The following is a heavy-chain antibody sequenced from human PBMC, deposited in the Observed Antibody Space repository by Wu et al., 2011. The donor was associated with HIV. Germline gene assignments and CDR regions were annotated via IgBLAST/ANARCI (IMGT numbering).Heavy chain of an antibody. D-gene: IGHD3-22*01. J-gene: IGHJ4*02. Sequence: SGAEVKKPGASVKVSCKASGYTFSNYYMHWVRQAPGQGLEWMGILNPNGGRTSYAQNFQGRIILTRDTSTNTVYMELSSLRSEDTAVYYCARRSVDSSGYLEYWGQGTLVTVSS. V-gene: IGHV1-46*01. CDR2: LNPNGGRT. CDR3: ARRSVDSSGYLEY. CDR1: GYTFSNYY.